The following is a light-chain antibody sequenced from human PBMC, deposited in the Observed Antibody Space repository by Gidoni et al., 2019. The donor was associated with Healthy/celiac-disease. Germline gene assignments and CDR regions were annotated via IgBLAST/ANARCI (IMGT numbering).Light chain of an antibody. Sequence: QPALTQPASVSGSPRQSITISCTGTSSDVGGYNYVSWYQQHPGKAPKLMIYEVSNRPSGVSNRFSGSKSGNTASLTISGLQAEDEADYYCSSYTSSSTLFGCGTKLTVL. V-gene: IGLV2-14*01. CDR2: EVS. CDR3: SSYTSSSTL. J-gene: IGLJ2*01. CDR1: SSDVGGYNY.